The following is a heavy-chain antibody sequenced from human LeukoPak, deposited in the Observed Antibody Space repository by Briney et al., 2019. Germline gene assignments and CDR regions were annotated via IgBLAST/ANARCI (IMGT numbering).Heavy chain of an antibody. CDR1: GFTFSSYA. Sequence: GGSLRLSCAASGFTFSSYAMSWVRQAPGKGLEWASAISGSGGSTYYADSVKGRFTISRDNSKNTLYLQMNSLRAEDTAVYYCAKDLRYCSSTSCYTDYFDYWGQGTLVTVSS. CDR2: ISGSGGST. D-gene: IGHD2-2*01. J-gene: IGHJ4*02. V-gene: IGHV3-23*01. CDR3: AKDLRYCSSTSCYTDYFDY.